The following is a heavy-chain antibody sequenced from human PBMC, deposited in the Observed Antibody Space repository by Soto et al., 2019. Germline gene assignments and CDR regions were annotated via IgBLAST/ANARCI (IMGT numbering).Heavy chain of an antibody. Sequence: SVKVSCKASGGTFSSYAISWVRQAPGQGLEWMGGIIPIFGTANYAQKFQGRVTITADESTSTAYMELSSLRSEDAAVYYCARGEPFSSSSGWPFDYWGQGTLVTVSS. CDR2: IIPIFGTA. J-gene: IGHJ4*02. CDR3: ARGEPFSSSSGWPFDY. CDR1: GGTFSSYA. V-gene: IGHV1-69*13. D-gene: IGHD6-6*01.